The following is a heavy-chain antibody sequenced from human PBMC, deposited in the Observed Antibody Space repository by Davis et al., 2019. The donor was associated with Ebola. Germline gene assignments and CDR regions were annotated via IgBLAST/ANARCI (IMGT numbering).Heavy chain of an antibody. D-gene: IGHD3-22*01. CDR1: GYTFSSYG. CDR2: ISTYNGKT. Sequence: AASVKVSCKTAGYTFSSYGINWVRQAPGQGLEWLGWISTYNGKTNYAQKLQDRVTLRTDTSTSTAYMELRSLRYDDTAVYYCARDSHPTYYYDSSSYSEAWGQGTLVTVSS. CDR3: ARDSHPTYYYDSSSYSEA. V-gene: IGHV1-18*01. J-gene: IGHJ4*02.